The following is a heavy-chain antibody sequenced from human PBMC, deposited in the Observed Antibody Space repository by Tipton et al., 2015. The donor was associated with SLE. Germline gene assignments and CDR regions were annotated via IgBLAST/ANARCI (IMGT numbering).Heavy chain of an antibody. CDR3: AKVRYSSSWYDYYYYGMDV. CDR2: IRYDGSNK. Sequence: SLRLSCAASGFTFSSYGMHWVRQAPGKGLEWVAFIRYDGSNKYYADSVKGRFTISRDNSKNTLYLQMNSLRAEDTAVYYCAKVRYSSSWYDYYYYGMDVWGQGTTVTVSS. J-gene: IGHJ6*02. D-gene: IGHD6-13*01. CDR1: GFTFSSYG. V-gene: IGHV3-30*02.